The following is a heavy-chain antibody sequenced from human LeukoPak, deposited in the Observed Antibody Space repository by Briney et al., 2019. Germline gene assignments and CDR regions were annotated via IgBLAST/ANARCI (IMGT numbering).Heavy chain of an antibody. CDR3: ARRYDFWSGYPPPLDY. J-gene: IGHJ4*02. V-gene: IGHV4-39*01. D-gene: IGHD3-3*01. Sequence: SETLSLTCTVSGGSISSSSYYWGWIRQPPGKGLEWIGSIYYSGSTYYNPSLKSRVTISVDASKNQFSLKLSSVTAADTAVYYCARRYDFWSGYPPPLDYWGQGTLVTVSS. CDR2: IYYSGST. CDR1: GGSISSSSYY.